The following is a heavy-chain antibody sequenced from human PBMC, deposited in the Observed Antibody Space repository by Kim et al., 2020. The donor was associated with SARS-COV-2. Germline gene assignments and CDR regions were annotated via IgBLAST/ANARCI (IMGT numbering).Heavy chain of an antibody. CDR2: NT. V-gene: IGHV1-3*01. D-gene: IGHD3-16*01. J-gene: IGHJ4*02. Sequence: NTIYSQKVQGRVTFTTDTSASTAYMELSFLRSEDSAVYYCLGGFYFDYWGQGTLVTVSS. CDR3: LGGFYFDY.